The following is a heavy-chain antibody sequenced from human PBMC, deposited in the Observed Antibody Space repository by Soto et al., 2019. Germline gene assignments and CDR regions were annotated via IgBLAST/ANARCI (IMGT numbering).Heavy chain of an antibody. Sequence: QVQLVESGGGVVQPGRSLGLSCAASGFTFSSYGMHWVRQAPGKGLEWVAVISYDGSNKYYADSVKGRFTISRDNSKNTLYLQMNSLRAEDTAVYYCAKDRGSGGSCYFSYFDYWGQGTLVTVSS. CDR2: ISYDGSNK. CDR1: GFTFSSYG. J-gene: IGHJ4*02. D-gene: IGHD2-15*01. CDR3: AKDRGSGGSCYFSYFDY. V-gene: IGHV3-30*18.